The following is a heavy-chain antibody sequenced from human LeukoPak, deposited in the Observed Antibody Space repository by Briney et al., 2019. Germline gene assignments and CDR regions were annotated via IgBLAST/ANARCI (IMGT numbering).Heavy chain of an antibody. J-gene: IGHJ3*02. CDR1: GFTVSSNY. D-gene: IGHD3-10*01. Sequence: GGSLRLSCAASGFTVSSNYMSWVRQAPGKGLEWVSVIYSGGGTYYADSVKGRFTISRDNSKNTLYLQMNSLRAEDTAVYYCARDPLWFGELKGPTDAFDIWGQGTMVTVSS. CDR3: ARDPLWFGELKGPTDAFDI. CDR2: IYSGGGT. V-gene: IGHV3-66*01.